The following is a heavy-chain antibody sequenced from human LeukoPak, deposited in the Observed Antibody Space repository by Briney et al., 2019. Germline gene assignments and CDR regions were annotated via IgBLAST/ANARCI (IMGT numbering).Heavy chain of an antibody. V-gene: IGHV3-23*01. Sequence: GGSLRLSCAASGFTFSSYAMSWVRQPPGKGLEWVSVISRRDDYTYYADSVKGRFTISRDNSKNTLYLQMNTLRAEDTAVYYCANDYRSGSFHDFRGQGTLVTVSS. CDR1: GFTFSSYA. CDR3: ANDYRSGSFHDF. J-gene: IGHJ4*02. D-gene: IGHD3-10*01. CDR2: ISRRDDYT.